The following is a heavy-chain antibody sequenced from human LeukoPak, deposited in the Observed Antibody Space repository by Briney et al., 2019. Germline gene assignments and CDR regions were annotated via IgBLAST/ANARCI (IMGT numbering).Heavy chain of an antibody. J-gene: IGHJ4*02. CDR2: IRYDGSNK. D-gene: IGHD3-10*01. CDR3: AKGILNYYGSGSYPNN. V-gene: IGHV3-30*02. CDR1: GFTFSSYG. Sequence: GGSLRLSCAASGFTFSSYGMHWVRQAPGKGLEWVAFIRYDGSNKYYADSVKGRFTISRGNSKNTLYLQMNSLRAEDTAVYYCAKGILNYYGSGSYPNNWGQGTLVTVSS.